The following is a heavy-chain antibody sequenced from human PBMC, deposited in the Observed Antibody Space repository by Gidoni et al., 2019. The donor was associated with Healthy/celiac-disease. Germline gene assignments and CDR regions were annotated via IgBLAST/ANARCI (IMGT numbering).Heavy chain of an antibody. CDR2: INTSGGST. Sequence: QVPLVQSGAEGKKPGASVKVSCKASGSTFTRSHMHWVRQAPGQGLEWMGVINTSGGSTSHAQKVQGRVTMTRDTSTSTVYMELSSLRSEDTAVYYCARGSAGGSYYFWSVEGYWGQGTLVTVSS. V-gene: IGHV1-46*03. CDR1: GSTFTRSH. CDR3: ARGSAGGSYYFWSVEGY. J-gene: IGHJ4*02. D-gene: IGHD1-26*01.